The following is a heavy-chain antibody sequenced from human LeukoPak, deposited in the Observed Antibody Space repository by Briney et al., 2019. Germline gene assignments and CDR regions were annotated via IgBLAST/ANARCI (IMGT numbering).Heavy chain of an antibody. CDR1: GFTFSSYS. CDR2: ISSSSSYI. CDR3: ARVSGCSSTSCYVPFFDY. Sequence: GGSLRLSCAASGFTFSSYSMNWVRQAPGKGLEWVSSISSSSSYIYYADSVKGRFTISRDNAKNSLYLQMNSLRAEDTAVYYCARVSGCSSTSCYVPFFDYWGQGTLVTVSS. D-gene: IGHD2-2*01. J-gene: IGHJ4*02. V-gene: IGHV3-21*01.